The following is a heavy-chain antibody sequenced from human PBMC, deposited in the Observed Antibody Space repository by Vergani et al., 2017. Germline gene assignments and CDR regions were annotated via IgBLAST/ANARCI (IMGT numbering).Heavy chain of an antibody. CDR1: GYTFTSYG. J-gene: IGHJ2*01. Sequence: QVQLVQSGAEVKKPGASVKVSCKASGYTFTSYGISWVRQAPGQGLEWMGWISAYNGNTNYAQKLQGRVTMTTDTSTSTAYMELRSLRSDDTAVYYCARVAPLYSSSWYGPHWYFDLWGRGTLVTVSS. D-gene: IGHD6-13*01. V-gene: IGHV1-18*04. CDR3: ARVAPLYSSSWYGPHWYFDL. CDR2: ISAYNGNT.